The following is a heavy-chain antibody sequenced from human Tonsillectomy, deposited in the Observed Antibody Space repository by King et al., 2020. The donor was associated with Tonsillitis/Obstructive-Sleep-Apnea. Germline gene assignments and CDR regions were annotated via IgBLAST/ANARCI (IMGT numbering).Heavy chain of an antibody. CDR1: GGSFSDYY. J-gene: IGHJ5*02. Sequence: VQLQQWGAGLLKPSETLSLTCAVYGGSFSDYYWSWIRQPPGKGLEWIGEINHRGSTNYNPSLKSRVTMSVDTSKNQFSLTLRSVTAADTAVYYCARMEISLYGSSSRDWFDPWGQGTLVTVSS. CDR2: INHRGST. CDR3: ARMEISLYGSSSRDWFDP. D-gene: IGHD6-6*01. V-gene: IGHV4-34*01.